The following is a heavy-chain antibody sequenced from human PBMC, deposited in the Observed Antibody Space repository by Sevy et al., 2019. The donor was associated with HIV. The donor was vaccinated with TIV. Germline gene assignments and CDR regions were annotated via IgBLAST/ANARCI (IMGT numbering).Heavy chain of an antibody. J-gene: IGHJ6*02. V-gene: IGHV3-33*01. Sequence: SLRLSCAASGFTLSSYGMHWVRQAPGKGLEWVAVIRYDGSNKYYADSGKGRFTISRDNSKNTLYLQMNSLGAEDTAVYYCARDRLGITISAEWGGGMDVWGQGTTVTVSS. D-gene: IGHD3-3*01. CDR2: IRYDGSNK. CDR3: ARDRLGITISAEWGGGMDV. CDR1: GFTLSSYG.